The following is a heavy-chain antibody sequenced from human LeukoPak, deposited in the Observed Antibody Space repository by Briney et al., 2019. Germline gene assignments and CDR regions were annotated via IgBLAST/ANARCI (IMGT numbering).Heavy chain of an antibody. V-gene: IGHV4-39*01. CDR2: IYYSGST. D-gene: IGHD3-22*01. Sequence: SETLSLTCTVSGGSISSSSYYWGWIRQPPGKGLEWIGSIYYSGSTYYNPSLKSRVTISVDTSKNQFSLKLSSATAADTAVYYCARPFGGYVSSGYYLNDAFDIWGQGTMVTVSS. J-gene: IGHJ3*02. CDR3: ARPFGGYVSSGYYLNDAFDI. CDR1: GGSISSSSYY.